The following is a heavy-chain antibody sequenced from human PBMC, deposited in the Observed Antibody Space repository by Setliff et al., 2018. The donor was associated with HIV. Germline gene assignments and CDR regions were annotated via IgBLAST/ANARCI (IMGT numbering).Heavy chain of an antibody. Sequence: ASVKVSCKASGYTFTSYDINWVRQATGQGLEWMGWMNPNSGNTGYAQKFQGRVTMTRNTSISTAYMELSSLRSEDTAVYYCVRVPLSGWLYFDYWGQGTLVTVSS. V-gene: IGHV1-8*02. CDR3: VRVPLSGWLYFDY. CDR2: MNPNSGNT. CDR1: GYTFTSYD. J-gene: IGHJ4*02. D-gene: IGHD6-19*01.